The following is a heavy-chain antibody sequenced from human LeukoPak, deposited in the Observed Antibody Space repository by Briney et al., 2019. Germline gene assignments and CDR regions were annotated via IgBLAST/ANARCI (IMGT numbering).Heavy chain of an antibody. CDR3: VRAKGGPGSTWAFDI. J-gene: IGHJ3*02. CDR2: INSDGSSS. CDR1: GFTFNNYW. V-gene: IGHV3-74*01. Sequence: GGSLRLSCAASGFTFNNYWMHWVRQAPGKGLVWVSRINSDGSSSAFADSMKGRFTISRDNAKNTLYLQMNSLRAEDTAVYFCVRAKGGPGSTWAFDIWGQGTMVTV. D-gene: IGHD6-13*01.